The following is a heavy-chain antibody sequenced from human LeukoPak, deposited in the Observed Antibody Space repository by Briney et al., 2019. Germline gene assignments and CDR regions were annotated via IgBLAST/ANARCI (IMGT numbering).Heavy chain of an antibody. D-gene: IGHD3-3*01. CDR2: INPNSGGT. CDR1: GYTFTGYY. Sequence: GASVKVSCKASGYTFTGYYMHWVRQAPGQGLEWMGWINPNSGGTNYTQSFQDRVTMTRDTSISTAYMELSRLRSDDTALYYCARDHSNDFWSGSGPLYYMDVWGKGTTVTVSS. CDR3: ARDHSNDFWSGSGPLYYMDV. V-gene: IGHV1-2*02. J-gene: IGHJ6*03.